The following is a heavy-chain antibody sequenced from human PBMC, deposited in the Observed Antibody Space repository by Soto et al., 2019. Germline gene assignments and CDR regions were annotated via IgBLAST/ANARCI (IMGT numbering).Heavy chain of an antibody. CDR1: GYPFSENH. CDR2: LNLYSGAT. D-gene: IGHD4-4*01. Sequence: QVQLVQSGADVRKTGASVKVSCKASGYPFSENHIHWVRQAPGQGLEWMGWLNLYSGATKYAPKFQGRVTMTRDTSISTSYMEVNGLKSDDTAFYYCATARRGTVSLLADWGQGTLVTVSS. CDR3: ATARRGTVSLLAD. V-gene: IGHV1-2*02. J-gene: IGHJ4*01.